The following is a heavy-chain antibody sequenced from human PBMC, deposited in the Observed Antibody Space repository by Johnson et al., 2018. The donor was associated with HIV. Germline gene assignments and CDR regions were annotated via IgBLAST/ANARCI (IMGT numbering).Heavy chain of an antibody. CDR1: GFTFSSYA. J-gene: IGHJ3*02. Sequence: QVQLVESGGGVVQSGRSLRLSCAASGFTFSSYAMHWVRQAPGQGLEWVAVISYDGSNKYYADSVKGRFTISRDNSKNTLYLQMNSLRAEDSAVYYCARGEEMATILIWGQGTMVTVSS. CDR2: ISYDGSNK. CDR3: ARGEEMATILI. V-gene: IGHV3-30*04. D-gene: IGHD5-24*01.